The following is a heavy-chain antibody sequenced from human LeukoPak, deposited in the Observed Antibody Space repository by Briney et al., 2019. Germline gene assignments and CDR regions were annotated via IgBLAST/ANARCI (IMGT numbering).Heavy chain of an antibody. CDR2: INHSGST. CDR3: ARGRRIQPYYYYYMDV. Sequence: PSETLSLTCAVYGGSFSGYYWSWIRQPPGKGLEWIGEINHSGSTDYNPSLKSRVTISVDTSKNQFSLKLSSVTAADTAVYYCARGRRIQPYYYYYMDVWGKGTTVTVSS. V-gene: IGHV4-34*01. D-gene: IGHD5-18*01. CDR1: GGSFSGYY. J-gene: IGHJ6*03.